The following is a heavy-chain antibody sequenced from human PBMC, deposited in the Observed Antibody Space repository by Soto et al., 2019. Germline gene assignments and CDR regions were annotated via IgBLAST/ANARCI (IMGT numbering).Heavy chain of an antibody. CDR3: ARRSVSRLTYYYYGMDV. J-gene: IGHJ6*02. Sequence: SETLSLTCTVSGGSISSYYWSWIRQPPGKGLEWIGYIYYSGSTNYNPSLKSRVTISVDTSKNQFSLKLNSVTAADTAVYYCARRSVSRLTYYYYGMDVWGQGTTVTVSS. V-gene: IGHV4-59*01. CDR1: GGSISSYY. D-gene: IGHD3-16*01. CDR2: IYYSGST.